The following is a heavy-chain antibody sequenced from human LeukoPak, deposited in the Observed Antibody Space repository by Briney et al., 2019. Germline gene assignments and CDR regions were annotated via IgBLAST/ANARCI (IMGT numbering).Heavy chain of an antibody. CDR1: GGSISSGSYY. CDR2: IYTSGST. V-gene: IGHV4-61*02. CDR3: ARESSLLQSTDY. J-gene: IGHJ4*02. Sequence: SETLSLTCTVSGGSISSGSYYWSWIRQPAGKGLEWIGRIYTSGSTNYNPSLKSRVIISVDTSKNQFSLKLSSVTAADTAVYYCARESSLLQSTDYWGQGTLVTVSS. D-gene: IGHD3-10*01.